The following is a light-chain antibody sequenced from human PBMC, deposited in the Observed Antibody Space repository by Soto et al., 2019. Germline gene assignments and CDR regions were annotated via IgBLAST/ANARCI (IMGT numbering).Light chain of an antibody. CDR2: LNSDGSH. J-gene: IGLJ2*01. Sequence: QAVVTQSPSASASLGASVKLTCTLSSGHSSYAIAWHQQQPEKGPRYLMKLNSDGSHNKGDGIPDRFSGSSSGAERYLTISSLQSEDEADYYCQTWSTGIGVFGGGTKLTVL. CDR3: QTWSTGIGV. CDR1: SGHSSYA. V-gene: IGLV4-69*01.